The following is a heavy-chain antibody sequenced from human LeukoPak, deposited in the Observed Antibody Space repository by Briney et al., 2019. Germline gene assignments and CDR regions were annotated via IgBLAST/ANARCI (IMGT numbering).Heavy chain of an antibody. CDR2: TNTAGNTI. V-gene: IGHV3-11*01. CDR3: ARATYDSSAVDAFDI. CDR1: GFTFRDYF. J-gene: IGHJ3*02. Sequence: PGGSLRLSCAASGFTFRDYFMSWIRQAPGEGLEWVAYTNTAGNTIYYADSMKGRFTISRDNAKNSLYLQMNTLRAEDTAVYYCARATYDSSAVDAFDIWGQGTMVTVSP. D-gene: IGHD3-22*01.